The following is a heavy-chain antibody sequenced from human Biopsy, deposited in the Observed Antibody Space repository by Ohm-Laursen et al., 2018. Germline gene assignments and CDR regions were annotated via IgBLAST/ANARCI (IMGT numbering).Heavy chain of an antibody. CDR3: AKDLVVRGVGDHGMDV. J-gene: IGHJ6*02. Sequence: SLRLSCTASGFTFSSFGVHWVRQAPGKGLESVAVISYDGSNKYEADSVKGRFTISRDNSKNTMSLQMNSLRTEDTAVYYCAKDLVVRGVGDHGMDVWGQGTVVTVSS. CDR1: GFTFSSFG. CDR2: ISYDGSNK. D-gene: IGHD3-10*01. V-gene: IGHV3-30*18.